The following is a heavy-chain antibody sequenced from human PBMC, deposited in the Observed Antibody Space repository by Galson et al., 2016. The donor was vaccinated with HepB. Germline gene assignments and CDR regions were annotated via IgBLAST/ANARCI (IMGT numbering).Heavy chain of an antibody. CDR1: GFILSSYW. CDR2: INDNDGSFT. Sequence: SLRLSCAASGFILSSYWMHWVRQVPGKGLQWVSRINDNDGSFTDYADSVRGRFTISRDTAKNTLYLQMNSLRGEGTAVYYCASDLAGAYDLWGQGTLVIVSS. CDR3: ASDLAGAYDL. V-gene: IGHV3-74*01. D-gene: IGHD1-26*01. J-gene: IGHJ5*02.